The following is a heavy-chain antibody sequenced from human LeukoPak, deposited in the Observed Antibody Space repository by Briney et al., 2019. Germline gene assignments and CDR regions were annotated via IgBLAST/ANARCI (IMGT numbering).Heavy chain of an antibody. Sequence: ASVKVSCKASGYTFTGYYMHWVRRAPGQGLEWMGWINPNSGGTNYAQKFQGRVTMTRDTSISTAYMELSRLRSDDTAVYYCARVEPYYDSSGYYSPGEYYFDYWGQGTLVTVSS. CDR2: INPNSGGT. D-gene: IGHD3-22*01. CDR1: GYTFTGYY. V-gene: IGHV1-2*02. J-gene: IGHJ4*02. CDR3: ARVEPYYDSSGYYSPGEYYFDY.